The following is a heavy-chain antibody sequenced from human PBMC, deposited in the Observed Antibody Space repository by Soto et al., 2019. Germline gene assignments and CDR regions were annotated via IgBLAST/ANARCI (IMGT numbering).Heavy chain of an antibody. CDR2: ISYDGSNK. CDR3: AKDEVRYYSYYGMDG. CDR1: GFTFSSYG. J-gene: IGHJ6*02. V-gene: IGHV3-30*18. Sequence: PGGSLRLSCAASGFTFSSYGMHWVRQAPGKGLEWVAVISYDGSNKYYADSVKGRFTISRDNSKNTLYLQMNSLRAEDTAVYYCAKDEVRYYSYYGMDGWGQGTTVTVAS.